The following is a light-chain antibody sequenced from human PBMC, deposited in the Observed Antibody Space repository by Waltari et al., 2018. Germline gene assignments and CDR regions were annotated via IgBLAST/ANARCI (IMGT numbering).Light chain of an antibody. CDR3: QSYDSSLSDVV. CDR1: SSNIRAGYD. Sequence: SVLTQPPSVSGAPGQSVTLPSPGSSSNIRAGYDAHWYQQLPGTAPKLLICGNSNRPSGVPDRFSGSKSGTSASLAITGLQAEDEADYYCQSYDSSLSDVVFGGGTKLTVL. CDR2: GNS. J-gene: IGLJ2*01. V-gene: IGLV1-40*01.